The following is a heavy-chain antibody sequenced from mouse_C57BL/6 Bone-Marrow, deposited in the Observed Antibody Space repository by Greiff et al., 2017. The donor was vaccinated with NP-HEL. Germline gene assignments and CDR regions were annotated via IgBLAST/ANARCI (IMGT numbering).Heavy chain of an antibody. D-gene: IGHD4-1*01. CDR3: ARLRAKLTGTNYAMDY. Sequence: QVQLQQPGAELVKPGASVKLSCKASGYTFTSYWMHWVKQRPGQGLEWIGMIHPNSGSTNYNEKFQGKATITADTSSNTAYLQLSSLTSEDTAIYYCARLRAKLTGTNYAMDYWGQGTSVTVSS. J-gene: IGHJ4*01. CDR2: IHPNSGST. V-gene: IGHV1-64*01. CDR1: GYTFTSYW.